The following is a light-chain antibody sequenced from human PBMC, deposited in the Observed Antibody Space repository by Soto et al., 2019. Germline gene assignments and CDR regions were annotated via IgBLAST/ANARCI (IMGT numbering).Light chain of an antibody. V-gene: IGLV3-9*01. Sequence: SHELTQPLSVSVALGQTARITCGGNNIGSKNVHWYQQKPGQAPVLVIYRDSNRPSGIPERFSGSNSGNTATLTISRAQAGDEADYYCQVWDSSIHVVFGGGTKLTVL. J-gene: IGLJ2*01. CDR3: QVWDSSIHVV. CDR1: NIGSKN. CDR2: RDS.